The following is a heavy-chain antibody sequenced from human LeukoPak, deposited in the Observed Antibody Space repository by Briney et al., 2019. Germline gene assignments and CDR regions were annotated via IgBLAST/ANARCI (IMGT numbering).Heavy chain of an antibody. CDR3: AKDTERHFDY. J-gene: IGHJ4*02. CDR2: IRYDGSNK. CDR1: GFTFSSYG. D-gene: IGHD1-1*01. Sequence: PGGSLRLSCAASGFTFSSYGMHWVRQAPGKGLEWVAFIRYDGSNKYYAVSVKGRFTISRDNSKNTLYLQMNSLRAEDTAVYYCAKDTERHFDYWGQGTLVTVSS. V-gene: IGHV3-30*02.